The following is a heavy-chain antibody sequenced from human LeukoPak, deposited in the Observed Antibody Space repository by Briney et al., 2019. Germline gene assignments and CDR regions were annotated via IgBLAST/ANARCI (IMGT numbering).Heavy chain of an antibody. CDR1: GDSISDYY. Sequence: PSETLSLTCTVSGDSISDYYWSWIRQPAGRGLEWIGRIFTTENTDYNPSLTSRVTMSIDTSKNQFSLELRSVTAADTAVYYCTRDPAFYGSGDWGQGTLVTVSS. CDR3: TRDPAFYGSGD. CDR2: IFTTENT. D-gene: IGHD3-10*01. J-gene: IGHJ4*02. V-gene: IGHV4-4*07.